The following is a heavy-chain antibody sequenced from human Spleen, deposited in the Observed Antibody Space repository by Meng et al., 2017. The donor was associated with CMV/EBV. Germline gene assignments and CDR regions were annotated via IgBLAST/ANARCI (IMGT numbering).Heavy chain of an antibody. CDR2: ISYDGSNK. Sequence: GGSLRLSCAVSGFTFSSHPMDWVRQAPGKGLEWVAAISYDGSNKYYADSVKGRFTISRDNSKNTLYLQMDSLRAEDTAVYYCARDYLTIGDYWGQGTLVTVSS. CDR3: ARDYLTIGDY. D-gene: IGHD3-3*01. J-gene: IGHJ4*02. CDR1: GFTFSSHP. V-gene: IGHV3-30*04.